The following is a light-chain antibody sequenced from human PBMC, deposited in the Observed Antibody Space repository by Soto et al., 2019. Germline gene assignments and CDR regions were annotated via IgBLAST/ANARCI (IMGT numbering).Light chain of an antibody. CDR2: RNN. J-gene: IGLJ1*01. V-gene: IGLV1-47*01. CDR3: AAWDDSLSALYV. Sequence: QSVLTQPPSASGTPGQRVTISCSGSSSNIGSNYVYWYQQLPGTAPKLLIYRNNQRPSGVPDRFSGSKSGTSASLAISGLRSEDEADYYSAAWDDSLSALYVFGTGTKVTVL. CDR1: SSNIGSNY.